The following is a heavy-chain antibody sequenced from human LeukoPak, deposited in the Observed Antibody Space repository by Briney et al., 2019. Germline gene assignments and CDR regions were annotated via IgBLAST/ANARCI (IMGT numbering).Heavy chain of an antibody. J-gene: IGHJ6*02. CDR2: ISHDGGNY. CDR1: GFTFSSYG. CDR3: ARIIISTKYYSGLDV. Sequence: GGSLRLSCAASGFTFSSYGMHWVRQAPGKGLEWVAVISHDGGNYFYADSVKGRFTISRDNSKNTVYLQMDSLRPEDTAVYYCARIIISTKYYSGLDVWGQGTTVTVSS. D-gene: IGHD3-3*02. V-gene: IGHV3-30*03.